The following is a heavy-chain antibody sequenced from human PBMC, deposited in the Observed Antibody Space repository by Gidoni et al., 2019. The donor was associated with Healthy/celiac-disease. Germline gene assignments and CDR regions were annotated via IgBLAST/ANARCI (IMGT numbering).Heavy chain of an antibody. CDR2: ISSNGGST. Sequence: EVQLVESGGGLVQPGGSLRPSCAASGFTFSSYAMHWVRQAPGKGLEYVSAISSNGGSTYYANSVKGRFTISRDNSKNTLYLQMGSLRAEDMAVYYCARSAKNAIAAALFDLWGRGTLVTVSS. D-gene: IGHD6-13*01. V-gene: IGHV3-64*01. J-gene: IGHJ2*01. CDR3: ARSAKNAIAAALFDL. CDR1: GFTFSSYA.